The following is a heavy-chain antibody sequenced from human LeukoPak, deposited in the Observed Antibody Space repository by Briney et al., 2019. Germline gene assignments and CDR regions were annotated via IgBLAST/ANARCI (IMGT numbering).Heavy chain of an antibody. CDR1: GDSFGTYY. J-gene: IGHJ5*02. CDR3: ARGRTEATAGNYQFDP. V-gene: IGHV4-4*07. Sequence: SETLSLTCAVSGDSFGTYYWRWIRQPAGKGLQWIGRISPTGSTNYNPSLDRRVTISLDKAKTQFSLKLTSVAAADTAVYYCARGRTEATAGNYQFDPWGQGILVTVSS. D-gene: IGHD1-26*01. CDR2: ISPTGST.